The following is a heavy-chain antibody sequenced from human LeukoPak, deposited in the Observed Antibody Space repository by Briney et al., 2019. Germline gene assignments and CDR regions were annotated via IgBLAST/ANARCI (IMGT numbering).Heavy chain of an antibody. CDR1: GYTFTSYY. J-gene: IGHJ3*02. CDR2: INPSGGST. D-gene: IGHD3-22*01. Sequence: ASVTVSCKASGYTFTSYYMHWVRQAPGQGLEWMGIINPSGGSTSYAQKFQGRVTMTRDTSTSTVYMELSSLRSEDTAVYYCARGSYYYDSSGYYSDAFDIWGQGTMVTVSS. CDR3: ARGSYYYDSSGYYSDAFDI. V-gene: IGHV1-46*01.